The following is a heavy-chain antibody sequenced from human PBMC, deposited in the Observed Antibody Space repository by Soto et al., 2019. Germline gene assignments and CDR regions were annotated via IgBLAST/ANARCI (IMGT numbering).Heavy chain of an antibody. Sequence: PSETLSLTCTVSGGSISSYYWSWIRQPPGKGLEWNGYIYYSGSTNYNPSLKSRVTISVDKSKNQFSLNLSSVTAADTAVYYCARDQNGSGNYYTRYFDYWGQGTLVTVSS. V-gene: IGHV4-59*12. CDR2: IYYSGST. D-gene: IGHD3-10*01. CDR1: GGSISSYY. J-gene: IGHJ4*02. CDR3: ARDQNGSGNYYTRYFDY.